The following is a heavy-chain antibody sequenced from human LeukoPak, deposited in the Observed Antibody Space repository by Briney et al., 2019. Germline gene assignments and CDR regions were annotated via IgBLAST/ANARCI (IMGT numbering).Heavy chain of an antibody. D-gene: IGHD3-10*01. J-gene: IGHJ4*02. V-gene: IGHV3-30*02. CDR3: AKVDASGSWHYFDY. Sequence: PGGSLRLSCAASGFTFNNYGMHWVRQAPGKGLEWVAFIRYDGSNKYYADSVKGRFTISRDNSKNTLYLQMNSLRTEDTAVYYCAKVDASGSWHYFDYWGQGSLVTVSS. CDR2: IRYDGSNK. CDR1: GFTFNNYG.